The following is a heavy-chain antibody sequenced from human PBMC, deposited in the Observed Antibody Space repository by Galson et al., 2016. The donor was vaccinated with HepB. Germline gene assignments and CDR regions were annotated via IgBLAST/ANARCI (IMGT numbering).Heavy chain of an antibody. CDR1: GGSINSLGHY. V-gene: IGHV4-31*03. CDR3: ARSNYHDTSRAFDI. J-gene: IGHJ3*02. Sequence: TLSLTCTVSGGSINSLGHYWTWIRQNPEKGLQWIGYMYYSGNAHYNPSLESRVIISIDTSKNQFSLKLSSVTAADTAVYFCARSNYHDTSRAFDIWGQGTVITVSS. D-gene: IGHD3-22*01. CDR2: MYYSGNA.